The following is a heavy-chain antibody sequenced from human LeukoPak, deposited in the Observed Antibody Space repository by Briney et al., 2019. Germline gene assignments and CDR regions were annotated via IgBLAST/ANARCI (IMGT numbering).Heavy chain of an antibody. CDR2: VYYSGST. Sequence: SETLSLTCTVSGGSISTYYWSWIRQPPGKGLEWIGYVYYSGSTNYKSSLQSRVTISVDTSKNQFSLKLSSVTAADTAVYYCALFSGWYNYWGQGTLVTVSS. J-gene: IGHJ4*02. CDR1: GGSISTYY. V-gene: IGHV4-59*01. D-gene: IGHD6-19*01. CDR3: ALFSGWYNY.